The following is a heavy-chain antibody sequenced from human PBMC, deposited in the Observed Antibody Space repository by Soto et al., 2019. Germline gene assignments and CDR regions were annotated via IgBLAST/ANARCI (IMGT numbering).Heavy chain of an antibody. Sequence: ASETLSLTCTVSGVSISNTSYYWGWIRHPPGKGLEWIGTIYFSGSTFYNPSLKSRLTISVDTSKNQFSLRLSSVTAADTAVYYCARHGSYWGQGTLVTVSS. V-gene: IGHV4-39*01. CDR3: ARHGSY. CDR2: IYFSGST. CDR1: GVSISNTSYY. J-gene: IGHJ4*02.